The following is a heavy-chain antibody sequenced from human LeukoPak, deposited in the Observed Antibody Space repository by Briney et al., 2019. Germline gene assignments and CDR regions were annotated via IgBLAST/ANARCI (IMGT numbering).Heavy chain of an antibody. CDR3: VRMGRYGDYDY. V-gene: IGHV3-7*01. D-gene: IGHD4-17*01. CDR2: IQEDGKKE. CDR1: GFTFTKFW. Sequence: GGSLRLSCEASGFTFTKFWMSWVRQAPGKGLEWVANIQEDGKKENYVGSVKGRFTISRDNAKNSLYLQMNSLRAEDTAVYYCVRMGRYGDYDYWGQGTLVTVSS. J-gene: IGHJ4*02.